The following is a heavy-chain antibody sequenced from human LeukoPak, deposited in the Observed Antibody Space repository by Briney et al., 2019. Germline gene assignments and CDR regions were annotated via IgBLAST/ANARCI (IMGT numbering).Heavy chain of an antibody. V-gene: IGHV4-34*01. CDR1: GGSFSGYY. J-gene: IGHJ6*03. Sequence: SETLSLTCAVYGGSFSGYYWSWIRQPPGKGLEWIGEINHSGSTNYNPSLKSRVTISVDTSKNQFSLKLSSVTAADTAVYYCARSYYGSGSYVYMDVWGKGTTVTISS. D-gene: IGHD3-10*01. CDR3: ARSYYGSGSYVYMDV. CDR2: INHSGST.